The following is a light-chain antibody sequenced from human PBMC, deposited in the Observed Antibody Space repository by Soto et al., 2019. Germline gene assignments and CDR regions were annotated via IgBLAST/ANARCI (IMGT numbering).Light chain of an antibody. J-gene: IGKJ4*01. CDR3: QHLHSSPLT. CDR1: QGVSSY. V-gene: IGKV1-9*01. CDR2: AAS. Sequence: DIQVTQSPSFLSASVGDRVTITCRASQGVSSYLAWYQQKPGKAPKLLIYAASTLQSGVPSRFSGSGSGTEFTLTISSLQPEDFATYYCQHLHSSPLTFGGGTKVDIK.